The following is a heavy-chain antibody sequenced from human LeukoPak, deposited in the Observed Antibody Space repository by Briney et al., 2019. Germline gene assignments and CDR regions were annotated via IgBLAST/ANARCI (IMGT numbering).Heavy chain of an antibody. CDR3: ARSDGYYYYMDV. J-gene: IGHJ6*03. Sequence: GGSLRLSCAASGFTFSDYYMSWIRQAPGKGLEWASYISSSGSTIYYADSVKGRFTISRDNAKNSLYLQMNSLRAKDTAVYYCARSDGYYYYMDVWGKGTTVTVSS. V-gene: IGHV3-11*04. CDR2: ISSSGSTI. CDR1: GFTFSDYY.